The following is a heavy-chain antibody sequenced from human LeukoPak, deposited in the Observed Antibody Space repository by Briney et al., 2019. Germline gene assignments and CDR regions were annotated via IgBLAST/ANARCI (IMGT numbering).Heavy chain of an antibody. J-gene: IGHJ4*02. V-gene: IGHV4-59*08. CDR1: GGSISSDY. CDR2: IYYSGST. CDR3: TKGRGI. Sequence: SETLSLTCTVSGGSISSDYWSWIRQPPGKGLEWIGYIYYSGSTNYNPSLKSRVTISVDTSKNQFSLKLTSVTAADTAVYYCTKGRGIWGQGTLVTVSS. D-gene: IGHD3-10*01.